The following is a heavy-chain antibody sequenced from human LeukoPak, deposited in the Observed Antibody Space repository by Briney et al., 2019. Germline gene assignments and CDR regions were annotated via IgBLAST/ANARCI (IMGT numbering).Heavy chain of an antibody. V-gene: IGHV4-39*07. CDR2: IYYSGST. J-gene: IGHJ3*02. Sequence: SSETLSLTCTVSGGSISSSSYYWGWIRQPPGKGLEWIGSIYYSGSTYYNPSLKSRVTISVDTSKNQFSLKLSSVTAADTAVYYCARVADDYVWGSYCYKAFDIWGQGTMVTVSS. D-gene: IGHD3-16*02. CDR3: ARVADDYVWGSYCYKAFDI. CDR1: GGSISSSSYY.